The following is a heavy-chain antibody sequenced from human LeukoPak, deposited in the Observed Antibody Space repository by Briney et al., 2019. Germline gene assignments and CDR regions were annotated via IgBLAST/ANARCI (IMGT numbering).Heavy chain of an antibody. J-gene: IGHJ6*03. CDR2: ISGFNGNT. V-gene: IGHV1-18*04. CDR1: GYTFSNYG. Sequence: VSVKVSCKSSGYTFSNYGVSWGRETPGHGLECVGWISGFNGNTKYSQKSQGRVTMTTDTSTSTAYMEVRSLRSDDTAVYYCARAWLRRKYYYYMDVWGKGTTVTVSS. CDR3: ARAWLRRKYYYYMDV. D-gene: IGHD5-12*01.